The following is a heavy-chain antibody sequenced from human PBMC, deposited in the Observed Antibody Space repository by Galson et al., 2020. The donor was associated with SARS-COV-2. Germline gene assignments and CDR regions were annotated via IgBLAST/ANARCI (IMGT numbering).Heavy chain of an antibody. D-gene: IGHD3-9*01. Sequence: GGSLRLSCAASGFTFSSYGMHWVRQAPGKGLEWVAVIWYDGSNKYYADSVKGRFTISRDNSKNTLYLQMNSLRAEDTAVYYCARDNHYYEIVTGDLGGADWAGPYYYYGMDVWGRGTTVTVSS. CDR1: GFTFSSYG. CDR2: IWYDGSNK. V-gene: IGHV3-33*01. CDR3: ARDNHYYEIVTGDLGGADWAGPYYYYGMDV. J-gene: IGHJ6*02.